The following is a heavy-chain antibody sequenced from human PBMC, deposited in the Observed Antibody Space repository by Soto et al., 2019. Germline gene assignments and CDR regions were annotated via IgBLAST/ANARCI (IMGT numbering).Heavy chain of an antibody. CDR1: RYTFTNFY. V-gene: IGHV1-46*01. Sequence: GASVKVSCKASRYTFTNFYIHWLRQAPGQGLEWMGIINPSGGSTTYPQKFQGRVTMTRDTSTSTVHMELTTLRSEDTAVYYCARSQVGRPLDAWGPGTTVTVSS. D-gene: IGHD1-26*01. J-gene: IGHJ6*02. CDR2: INPSGGST. CDR3: ARSQVGRPLDA.